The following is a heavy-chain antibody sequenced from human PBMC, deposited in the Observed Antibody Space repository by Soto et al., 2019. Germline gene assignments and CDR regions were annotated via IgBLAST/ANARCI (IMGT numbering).Heavy chain of an antibody. D-gene: IGHD6-13*01. Sequence: GESLKISCKGSGYSFTSYWIGWVRQMPGKGLEWMGIIYPGDSDTRYSPSFQGQATISADKSISTAYLQWSSLKASDTAMYYCAIQGDQQLVRNDAFDIWGQGTMVTVSS. CDR1: GYSFTSYW. CDR3: AIQGDQQLVRNDAFDI. J-gene: IGHJ3*02. V-gene: IGHV5-51*01. CDR2: IYPGDSDT.